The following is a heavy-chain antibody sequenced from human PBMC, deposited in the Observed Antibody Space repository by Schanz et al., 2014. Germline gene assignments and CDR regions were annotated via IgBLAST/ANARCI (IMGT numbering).Heavy chain of an antibody. D-gene: IGHD3-16*01. CDR2: ITAAHDGTIA. CDR1: GFNFGFEW. V-gene: IGHV3-74*01. J-gene: IGHJ3*01. CDR3: ARDAPDDLNAFDV. Sequence: EQLVESGGGLLQPGESLRLSCAASGFNFGFEWMHWARQRPGKGLEWVSRITAAHDGTIADYADSGKGRFTVSRDDARNTLYLQMDSLRVEDTAVYFCARDAPDDLNAFDVWGRGTLVTVSS.